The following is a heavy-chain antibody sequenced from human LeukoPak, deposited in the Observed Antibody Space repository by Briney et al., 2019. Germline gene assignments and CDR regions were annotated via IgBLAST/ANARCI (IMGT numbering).Heavy chain of an antibody. V-gene: IGHV1-69*13. CDR2: IIPIFGTA. CDR1: GGTFSSYA. CDR3: ARDLSEVRLGEFKAPYFDY. Sequence: ASVKVSCKASGGTFSSYAISWVRQAPGQGLEWMGGIIPIFGTANYAQKFQGRVTITADESTSTAYMELSSLRSEDTAVYYCARDLSEVRLGEFKAPYFDYWGQGTLVTVSS. D-gene: IGHD3-10*01. J-gene: IGHJ4*02.